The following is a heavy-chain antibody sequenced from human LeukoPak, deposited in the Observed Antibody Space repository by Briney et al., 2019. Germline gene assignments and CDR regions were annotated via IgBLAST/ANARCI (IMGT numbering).Heavy chain of an antibody. CDR3: VTAMVWRSFDY. CDR2: INHSGST. CDR1: GGSFSGYY. D-gene: IGHD5-18*01. Sequence: SETLSLTCAVYGGSFSGYYWSWIRQPPGKGLEWIGEINHSGSTNYNPSLKSRVTISVDTSKNQFSLKLSSVTAADTAVYYCVTAMVWRSFDYWGQGTLVTVSS. V-gene: IGHV4-34*01. J-gene: IGHJ4*02.